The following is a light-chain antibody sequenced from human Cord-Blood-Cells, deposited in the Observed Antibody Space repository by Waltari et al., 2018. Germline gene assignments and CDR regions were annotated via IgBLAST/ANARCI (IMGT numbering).Light chain of an antibody. CDR1: QGISSY. Sequence: IQMTQSPSSLSASVGDRVTINCRASQGISSYLAWYQQKPGKAPELLLYAASTLQSGVPSRFSGSGSGTDFTLTISCLQSEDFATYYCQQYYSFPYTFGQGTKLEIK. CDR3: QQYYSFPYT. J-gene: IGKJ2*01. V-gene: IGKV1D-8*01. CDR2: AAS.